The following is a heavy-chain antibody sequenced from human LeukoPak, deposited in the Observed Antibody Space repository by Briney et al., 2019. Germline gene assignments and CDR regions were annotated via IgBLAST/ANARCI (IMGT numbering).Heavy chain of an antibody. D-gene: IGHD5-12*01. CDR1: GFTFSTYP. Sequence: PGGSLRLSCAASGFTFSTYPRGWSPRAPGRGLDWVSAISGSGGSTYYADSVKGRFTISRDNSKNTLYLQMNSLRAEDTAVYYCAKGGGYVTYYYMDVWGKGTTVTVSS. J-gene: IGHJ6*03. CDR3: AKGGGYVTYYYMDV. V-gene: IGHV3-23*01. CDR2: ISGSGGST.